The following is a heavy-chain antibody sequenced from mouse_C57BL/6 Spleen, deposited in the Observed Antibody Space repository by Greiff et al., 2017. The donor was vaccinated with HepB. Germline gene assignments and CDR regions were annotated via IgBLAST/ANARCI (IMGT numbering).Heavy chain of an antibody. D-gene: IGHD2-4*01. V-gene: IGHV1-76*01. CDR1: GYTFTDYY. J-gene: IGHJ3*01. CDR2: IYPGSGNT. Sequence: VQVVESGAELVRPGASVKLSCKASGYTFTDYYINWVKQRPGQGLEWIARIYPGSGNTYYNEKFKGKATLTAEKSSSTAYMQLSSLTSEDSAVYFCARSDYDWFAYWGQGTLVTVSA. CDR3: ARSDYDWFAY.